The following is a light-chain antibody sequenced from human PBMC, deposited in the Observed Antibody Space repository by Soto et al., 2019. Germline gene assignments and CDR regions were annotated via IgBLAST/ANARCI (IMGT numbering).Light chain of an antibody. V-gene: IGLV6-57*04. J-gene: IGLJ2*01. CDR2: EDN. CDR1: SGSIASNY. Sequence: NFMLTQPHSVSESPGKTVTISCTRSSGSIASNYVQWYQQRPGSAPTTVIYEDNQRPSGVPDRFSGSIDSSSNSASLTISGLKTEDEADYYCQSYDRGVFGGGTKLTV. CDR3: QSYDRGV.